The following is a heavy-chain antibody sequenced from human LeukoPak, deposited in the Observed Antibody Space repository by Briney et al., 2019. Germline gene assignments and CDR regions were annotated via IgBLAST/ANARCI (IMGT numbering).Heavy chain of an antibody. D-gene: IGHD2-2*02. CDR1: GGSINSYY. J-gene: IGHJ6*03. CDR3: ARTGYCSSASCYTASRPYYYYYMDV. CDR2: IYYSGST. V-gene: IGHV4-59*08. Sequence: PSETLSLTCAVSGGSINSYYWYWIRQPPGKGLEWIGSIYYSGSTNYNPSLKSRVTMSVDTSKNQFSLKLSSVTVADTAVYYCARTGYCSSASCYTASRPYYYYYMDVWGKGTTVTVSS.